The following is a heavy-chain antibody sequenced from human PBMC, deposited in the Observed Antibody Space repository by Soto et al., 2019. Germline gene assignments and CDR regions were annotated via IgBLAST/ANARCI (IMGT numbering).Heavy chain of an antibody. J-gene: IGHJ4*02. V-gene: IGHV1-46*01. D-gene: IGHD6-13*01. CDR3: AKVLSELVPRYFDT. CDR1: GYTFTTYD. CDR2: FTPGGGIT. Sequence: QVQLVQSGAEVKKPGASVRVSCKASGYTFTTYDIHWVRQAPGLGLEWMGIFTPGGGITSYAQKFKGRITMTRDMSTSTVYMELSSLRSEATAMYYCAKVLSELVPRYFDTWGQGTLVTVSS.